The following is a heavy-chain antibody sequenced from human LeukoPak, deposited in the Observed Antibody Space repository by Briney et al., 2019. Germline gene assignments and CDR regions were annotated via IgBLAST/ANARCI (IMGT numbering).Heavy chain of an antibody. CDR1: GFTFDDYT. CDR3: AKDESAHFRYFDY. Sequence: PGRSLRLSCAASGFTFDDYTMHWVRQAPGKGLEWVSLISWDGGSTYYADSVKGRFTISRDNSKNSLYLQMNSLRTEDTALYYCAKDESAHFRYFDYWGQGTLVTVSS. D-gene: IGHD3-3*02. V-gene: IGHV3-43*01. CDR2: ISWDGGST. J-gene: IGHJ4*02.